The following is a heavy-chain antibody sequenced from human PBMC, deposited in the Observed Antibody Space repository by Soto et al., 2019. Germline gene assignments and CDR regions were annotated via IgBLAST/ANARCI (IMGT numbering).Heavy chain of an antibody. V-gene: IGHV4-30-2*01. Sequence: QLQLQESGAGLVKPSQTLSLTCAVSGGSISSGGYSWSWIRQPPGKGLEWIGDIFPSGSTYYNPSLKRRVTIAVDTSTNQFSLKMSSVTAADTAVYYCAREAGSGSPYWDFKLWGRGTLVTVSS. D-gene: IGHD1-26*01. J-gene: IGHJ2*01. CDR2: IFPSGST. CDR1: GGSISSGGYS. CDR3: AREAGSGSPYWDFKL.